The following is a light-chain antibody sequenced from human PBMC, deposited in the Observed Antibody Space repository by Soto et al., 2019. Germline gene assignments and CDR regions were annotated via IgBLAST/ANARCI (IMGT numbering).Light chain of an antibody. V-gene: IGKV1-5*01. CDR2: DAS. Sequence: DIQMTQSPATLSASVGDRATITCRASQSISSWVAWYQEKPGRAPKLLIYDASTLESGVPSRFSGSGSGTEFPLTISSLQPDDFATYYCQQYSSHDLLTFGGGTKVDIK. J-gene: IGKJ4*01. CDR1: QSISSW. CDR3: QQYSSHDLLT.